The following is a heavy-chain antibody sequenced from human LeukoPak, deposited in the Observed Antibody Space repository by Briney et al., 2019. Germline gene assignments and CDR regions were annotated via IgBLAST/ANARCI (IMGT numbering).Heavy chain of an antibody. CDR3: VTDWPVH. CDR1: GLTFSTYG. V-gene: IGHV3-48*04. Sequence: GGSLRLSCGASGLTFSTYGMNWVRRAPGKGLEWISFISSSSTTIYYRDSVKGRFVISRDSAKSSLYLQMNSLRVEDTAVYYCVTDWPVHWGQGTLVTVSS. J-gene: IGHJ4*02. CDR2: ISSSSTTI. D-gene: IGHD2-21*01.